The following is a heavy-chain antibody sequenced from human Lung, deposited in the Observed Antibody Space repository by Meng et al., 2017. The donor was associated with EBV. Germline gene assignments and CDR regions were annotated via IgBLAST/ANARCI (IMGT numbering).Heavy chain of an antibody. CDR2: IYYSGST. J-gene: IGHJ4*02. V-gene: IGHV4-59*06. Sequence: QVHLQESGPGLVKPSETLSLTCTVSGVSISSYYWSWIRQPAGKGLEWIGYIYYSGSTYYNPSLKSRVTISVDTSKNQFSLKLSSVTAADTAVYFCARGELLWDYWGQGTLVTVSS. D-gene: IGHD2-2*01. CDR3: ARGELLWDY. CDR1: GVSISSYY.